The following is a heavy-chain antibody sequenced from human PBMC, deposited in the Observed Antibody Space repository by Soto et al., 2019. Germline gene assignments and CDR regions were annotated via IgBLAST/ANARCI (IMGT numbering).Heavy chain of an antibody. Sequence: GGSLRLSCAASGFTFSSYAMGWVRQAPGKGLEWVSAISGSGGSTYYADSVKGRFTISRDNSKNTLYLQMNSLRAEDTAVYYCATSYDFWSGFDYWGQGTLVTVSS. V-gene: IGHV3-23*01. CDR2: ISGSGGST. D-gene: IGHD3-3*01. J-gene: IGHJ4*02. CDR3: ATSYDFWSGFDY. CDR1: GFTFSSYA.